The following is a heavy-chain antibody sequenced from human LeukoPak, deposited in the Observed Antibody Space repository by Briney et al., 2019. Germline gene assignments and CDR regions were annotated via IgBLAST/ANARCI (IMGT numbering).Heavy chain of an antibody. CDR1: GGSISSGSYY. CDR3: ARLWFGEVPPLYYYYYYMDV. CDR2: IYTSGST. D-gene: IGHD3-10*01. J-gene: IGHJ6*03. V-gene: IGHV4-61*02. Sequence: SETLSLTCTVSGGSISSGSYYWSWIRQPAGKGLEWIGRIYTSGSTNYNPSLKIRVTISVDTSKNQFSLKLSSVTAADTAVYYCARLWFGEVPPLYYYYYYMDVWGKGTTVTVSS.